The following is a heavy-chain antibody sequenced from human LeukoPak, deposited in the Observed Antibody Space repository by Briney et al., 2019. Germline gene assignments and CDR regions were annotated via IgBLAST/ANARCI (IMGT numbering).Heavy chain of an antibody. CDR3: ARPNPLEVLGF. J-gene: IGHJ4*02. D-gene: IGHD1-26*01. CDR1: GGSISSSSYF. CDR2: IYYSGNT. V-gene: IGHV4-39*01. Sequence: KPSETLSLTCTVSGGSISSSSYFWGWIRQPPGKGLEWIGSIYYSGNTYYNPSLKSRVTISLNTSKNQFSLKLSSVTAADTAVYLLARPNPLEVLGFRGQGTLVTVSS.